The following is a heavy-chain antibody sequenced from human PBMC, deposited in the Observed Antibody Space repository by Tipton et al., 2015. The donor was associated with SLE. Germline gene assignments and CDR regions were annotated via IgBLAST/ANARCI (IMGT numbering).Heavy chain of an antibody. CDR2: IYYSGST. CDR3: ARQLPRYCSSTSCHKCPDY. CDR1: GGSFSGYY. V-gene: IGHV4-30-4*01. J-gene: IGHJ4*01. Sequence: TLSLTCAVYGGSFSGYYWSWIRQPPGKGLEWIGYIYYSGSTYYNPSLKSRVTISVDTSKNQFSLKLSSVTAADTAVYYCARQLPRYCSSTSCHKCPDYWGHGIPVIVSP. D-gene: IGHD2-2*02.